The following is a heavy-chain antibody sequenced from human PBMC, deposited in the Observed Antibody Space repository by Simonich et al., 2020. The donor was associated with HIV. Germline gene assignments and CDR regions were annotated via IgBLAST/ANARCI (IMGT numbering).Heavy chain of an antibody. V-gene: IGHV3-74*01. CDR1: GFIFSNSW. Sequence: EVQLVESGGDLVQPGGSLRLSCAASGFIFSNSWMYWVRQAPGKGLGGVSRCDTDGSTINYANSVKGRFTISRDNAKNTLYLQMNNLRAEDTAVYYCAKTPREAYMPDWFDPWGQGTLVTVSS. CDR2: CDTDGSTI. J-gene: IGHJ5*02. D-gene: IGHD3-16*01. CDR3: AKTPREAYMPDWFDP.